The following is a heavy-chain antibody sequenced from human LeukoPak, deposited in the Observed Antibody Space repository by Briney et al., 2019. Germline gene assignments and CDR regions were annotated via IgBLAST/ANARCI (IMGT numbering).Heavy chain of an antibody. CDR1: GYTLTELS. CDR2: FDPEDGET. V-gene: IGHV1-24*01. CDR3: ATGSVTMVRGSFDY. Sequence: GASVTVSFKVSGYTLTELSMHWVRQAPGKGLEWMGGFDPEDGETIYAQKFQGRVTMTEDTSTDTAYMELSSLRSEDTAVYYCATGSVTMVRGSFDYWGQGTLVTVSS. J-gene: IGHJ4*02. D-gene: IGHD3-10*01.